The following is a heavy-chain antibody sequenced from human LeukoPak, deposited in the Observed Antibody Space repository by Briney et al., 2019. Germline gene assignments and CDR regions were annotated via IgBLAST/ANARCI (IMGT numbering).Heavy chain of an antibody. CDR2: IYSGGST. Sequence: PGGSLRLSCAASGFTVSSNYMSWVRQAPGKGLEWVSVIYSGGSTYYADSVKGRFTISRDNSRNTLNLQMNSLRAEDAAVYYCARGYSSDNWGQGTLVTVSS. CDR1: GFTVSSNY. D-gene: IGHD2-21*01. CDR3: ARGYSSDN. V-gene: IGHV3-66*01. J-gene: IGHJ4*02.